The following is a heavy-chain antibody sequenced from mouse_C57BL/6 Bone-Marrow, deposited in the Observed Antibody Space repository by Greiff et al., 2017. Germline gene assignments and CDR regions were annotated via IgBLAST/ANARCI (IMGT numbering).Heavy chain of an antibody. Sequence: VQLQQPGAELVKPGASVKLSCKASGYTFTSYWMHWVKQRPGQGLEWIGMIHPNSGRTNYTEKFKSKATLTLDKSSSTAYMQLSSLTSEDSAVYYCARVYYRYYFDYWGQGTTLTVSS. CDR2: IHPNSGRT. J-gene: IGHJ2*01. V-gene: IGHV1-64*01. CDR1: GYTFTSYW. CDR3: ARVYYRYYFDY. D-gene: IGHD2-14*01.